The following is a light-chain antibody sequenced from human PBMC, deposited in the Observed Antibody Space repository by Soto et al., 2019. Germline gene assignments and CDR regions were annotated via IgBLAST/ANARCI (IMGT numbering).Light chain of an antibody. J-gene: IGKJ1*01. CDR1: QGISNY. CDR3: QKYNSAPWT. CDR2: AAS. V-gene: IGKV1-27*01. Sequence: DIPMTRSPSSLSASVGDRVTITCRASQGISNYLAWYQQKPGKVPKLLIYAASTLQSGVPSRFRGSGSGTDVTLTISSLQPEDVATYYCQKYNSAPWTFGQGTKVEIK.